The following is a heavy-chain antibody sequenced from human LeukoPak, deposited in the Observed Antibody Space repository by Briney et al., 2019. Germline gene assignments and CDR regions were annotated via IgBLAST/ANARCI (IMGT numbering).Heavy chain of an antibody. CDR1: GFTFSIYE. CDR3: ASEAYYYDSTGLPGNFDY. Sequence: PGGSLRLSCAASGFTFSIYEMNWVRQAPGKGLEWVSYISSGGNTIYYADSVKGRFTISRDNTKTSLYLQMNSLRAEDTAVYYCASEAYYYDSTGLPGNFDYWGQGSLVTVSS. J-gene: IGHJ4*02. D-gene: IGHD3-22*01. V-gene: IGHV3-48*03. CDR2: ISSGGNTI.